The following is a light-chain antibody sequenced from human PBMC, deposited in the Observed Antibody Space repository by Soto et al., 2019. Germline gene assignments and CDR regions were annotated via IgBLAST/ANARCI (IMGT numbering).Light chain of an antibody. CDR1: SSNIGAGYD. Sequence: QSVLTQPPSVSGAPGLRVTISCTGSSSNIGAGYDVHWYQHLPGTAPKLLIYGNSNRPSGVPDRFSGSKSGTSASLAITGLQTEDEADYYCQSYDSSLSGYVFGTGTKVTVL. CDR3: QSYDSSLSGYV. J-gene: IGLJ1*01. CDR2: GNS. V-gene: IGLV1-40*01.